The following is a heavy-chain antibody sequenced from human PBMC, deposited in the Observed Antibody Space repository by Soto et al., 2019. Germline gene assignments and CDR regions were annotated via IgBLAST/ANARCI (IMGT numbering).Heavy chain of an antibody. Sequence: EVQLVESGGGLVQPGRSLRLSCAASGFTFDDYAMHWVRQAPGKGLEWVSGISWNSGSIGYADSVKGRFTISRDNAKNALYLQMNSLRAEATALYYCAKVLYRSSGYWPDQHWGQGTLVTVSS. D-gene: IGHD6-13*01. CDR2: ISWNSGSI. J-gene: IGHJ1*01. CDR3: AKVLYRSSGYWPDQH. CDR1: GFTFDDYA. V-gene: IGHV3-9*01.